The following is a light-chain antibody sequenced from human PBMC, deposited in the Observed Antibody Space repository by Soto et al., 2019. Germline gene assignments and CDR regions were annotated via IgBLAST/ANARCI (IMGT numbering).Light chain of an antibody. Sequence: IVSTQSPGTLCVSPGGRPTLSCRASQSVSSNLAWYQQKPGQAPRLLIYGASTRATGIPARFSGSGSGTEFTLTISSLQSEDFAVYYCQQYGSSLTFGGGTKVDIK. J-gene: IGKJ4*01. CDR1: QSVSSN. CDR3: QQYGSSLT. CDR2: GAS. V-gene: IGKV3-15*01.